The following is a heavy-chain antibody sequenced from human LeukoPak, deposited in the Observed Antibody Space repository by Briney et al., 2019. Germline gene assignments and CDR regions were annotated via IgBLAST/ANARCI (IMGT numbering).Heavy chain of an antibody. CDR2: IYYSGST. CDR3: ASRTTVTTIFDY. CDR1: GGTVSSGSYY. D-gene: IGHD4-17*01. Sequence: SETLSLTCTVSGGTVSSGSYYWSWIQQPPGSGLEWIGYIYYSGSTNYNPSLKSRVTISVDTSKNQFSLKLSSVTAADTAVYYCASRTTVTTIFDYWGQGTLVTVSS. V-gene: IGHV4-61*01. J-gene: IGHJ4*02.